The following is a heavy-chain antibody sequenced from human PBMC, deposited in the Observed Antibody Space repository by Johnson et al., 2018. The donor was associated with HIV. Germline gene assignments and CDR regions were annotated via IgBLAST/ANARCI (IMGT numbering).Heavy chain of an antibody. CDR3: ARSGSYGPDAFDI. V-gene: IGHV3-30*04. CDR2: IRYDGSNK. CDR1: GFIFKSYA. Sequence: QVQLVESGGGVVQPGRSLRLSCEASGFIFKSYAMHWVRQAPGKGLEWVAFIRYDGSNKYYADSVKGRFTISRDNSKNTLYLQMNSLRAEDTAVYYCARSGSYGPDAFDIWGQGTMVTVSS. D-gene: IGHD1-26*01. J-gene: IGHJ3*02.